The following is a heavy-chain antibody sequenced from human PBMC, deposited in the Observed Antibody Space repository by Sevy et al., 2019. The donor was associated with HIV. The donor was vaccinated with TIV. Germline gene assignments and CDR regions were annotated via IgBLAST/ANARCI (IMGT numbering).Heavy chain of an antibody. D-gene: IGHD3-22*01. CDR3: ARDSGYYDSSGTNDAFDI. Sequence: GSLRLSCAASGFTFSSYAMHWVRQAPGKGLEWVAVISYDGSNKYYAESVKGRFTISRDNSKNTLYLQMNSLRAEDTAVYYCARDSGYYDSSGTNDAFDIWGQGTMVTVSS. CDR1: GFTFSSYA. CDR2: ISYDGSNK. J-gene: IGHJ3*02. V-gene: IGHV3-30*04.